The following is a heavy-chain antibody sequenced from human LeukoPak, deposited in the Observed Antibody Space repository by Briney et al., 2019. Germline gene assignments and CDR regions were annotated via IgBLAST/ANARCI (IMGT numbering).Heavy chain of an antibody. V-gene: IGHV4-59*01. J-gene: IGHJ5*02. CDR1: GGSISNSY. D-gene: IGHD3-10*01. CDR2: IYYSGST. Sequence: SETLPLTCSVSGGSISNSYCIWVRQPPGKGLEWIGYIYYSGSTNYNPSLKSRVTISVDTSKNQFSLKLSSVTAADTAVYYCARTILWFGDINWFDPWGQGTLVTVSS. CDR3: ARTILWFGDINWFDP.